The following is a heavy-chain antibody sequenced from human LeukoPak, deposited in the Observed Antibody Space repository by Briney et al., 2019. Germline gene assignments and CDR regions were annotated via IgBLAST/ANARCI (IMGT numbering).Heavy chain of an antibody. Sequence: PGRSLRLSCAASGFTFDDYAMHWVRQAPGKGLEWVSGISWNSVSIGYADSVKGRFTISRDNAKNSLYLQMNSLRAEGTAFYYCAKVGDSSGYYYYFDYWGQGTLVTVSS. CDR2: ISWNSVSI. CDR3: AKVGDSSGYYYYFDY. J-gene: IGHJ4*02. D-gene: IGHD3-22*01. CDR1: GFTFDDYA. V-gene: IGHV3-9*01.